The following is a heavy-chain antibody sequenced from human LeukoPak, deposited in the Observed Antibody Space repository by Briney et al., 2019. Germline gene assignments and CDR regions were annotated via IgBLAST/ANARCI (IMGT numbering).Heavy chain of an antibody. CDR1: GGSISSDSDY. J-gene: IGHJ4*02. CDR3: ARQTGSGLFILP. Sequence: SETLSLTCTVSGGSISSDSDYWSWIRQPAGKALESIRRVYVSGSTNYNPSLKSRVTISIDTSKNHFSLRLSSVTAADTGVYYCARQTGSGLFILPGGQGTLVTVSS. CDR2: VYVSGST. V-gene: IGHV4-61*02. D-gene: IGHD3/OR15-3a*01.